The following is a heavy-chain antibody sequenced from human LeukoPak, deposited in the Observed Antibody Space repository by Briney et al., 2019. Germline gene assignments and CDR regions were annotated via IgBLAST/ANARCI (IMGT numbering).Heavy chain of an antibody. V-gene: IGHV3-30*03. CDR3: ARAPSSSWYGAYYFDY. D-gene: IGHD6-13*01. CDR2: ISYDGSNK. Sequence: GGSLRLSCAASGFTFSSYGMHWVRQAPGKGLEWVAVISYDGSNKYYADSVKGRFTISRDNSKNTLYLQMNSLRAEDTAVYYCARAPSSSWYGAYYFDYWGQGTLVTVSS. J-gene: IGHJ4*02. CDR1: GFTFSSYG.